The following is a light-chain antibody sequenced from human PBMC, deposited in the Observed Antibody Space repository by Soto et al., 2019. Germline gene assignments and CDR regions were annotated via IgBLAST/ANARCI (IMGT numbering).Light chain of an antibody. CDR3: QQDYNLPRT. CDR1: QSFAGSY. CDR2: GAS. Sequence: EIVLTQSPGTLSLSEGERATLSCRASQSFAGSYLSWYQQKPGQAPRLLIYGASSRATGVPARFSGSGSGTDFTLTISSLQPEDFAVYYCQQDYNLPRTFGQGTKVDIK. J-gene: IGKJ1*01. V-gene: IGKV3D-7*01.